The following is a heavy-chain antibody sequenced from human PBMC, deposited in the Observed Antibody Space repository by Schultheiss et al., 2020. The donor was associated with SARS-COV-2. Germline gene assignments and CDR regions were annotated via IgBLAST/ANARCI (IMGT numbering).Heavy chain of an antibody. J-gene: IGHJ6*02. CDR3: ARDLDTIFGVVTPDYGMDV. V-gene: IGHV3-30*01. CDR1: GFTFSSYA. D-gene: IGHD3-3*01. CDR2: ISYDGSNK. Sequence: GGSLRLSCAASGFTFSSYAMHWVRQAPGKGLEWVAVISYDGSNKYYADSVKGRFTISRDNSKNTLYLQMNSLRAEDTAVYYCARDLDTIFGVVTPDYGMDVWGQGTTVTVSS.